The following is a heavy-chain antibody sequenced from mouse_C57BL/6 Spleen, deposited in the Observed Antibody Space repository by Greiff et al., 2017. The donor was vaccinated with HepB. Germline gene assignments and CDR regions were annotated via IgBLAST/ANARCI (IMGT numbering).Heavy chain of an antibody. J-gene: IGHJ4*01. V-gene: IGHV1-81*01. D-gene: IGHD1-1*01. Sequence: VQLQQSGAELARPGASVKLSCKASGYTFTSYGISWVKQRTGQGLEWIGEIYPRSGNTYYNEKFKGKATLTADKSSSTAYMELRSLTSEDSAVYFCARRDFDYYGNAMDYWGQGTSVTVSS. CDR2: IYPRSGNT. CDR1: GYTFTSYG. CDR3: ARRDFDYYGNAMDY.